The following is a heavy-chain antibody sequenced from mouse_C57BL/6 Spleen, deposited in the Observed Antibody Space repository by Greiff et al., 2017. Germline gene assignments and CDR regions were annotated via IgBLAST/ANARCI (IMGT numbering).Heavy chain of an antibody. Sequence: EVQLQQSGPELVKPGASVKMSCKASGYTFTDYNMHWVKQSHGKSLEWIGYINPNNGGTSYNQKFKGKATLTVNKSSSTAYMGLRSLTSEDSAVYYCARGSYDGYEDYAMDYWGQGTSVTVSS. J-gene: IGHJ4*01. CDR3: ARGSYDGYEDYAMDY. CDR2: INPNNGGT. CDR1: GYTFTDYN. D-gene: IGHD2-3*01. V-gene: IGHV1-22*01.